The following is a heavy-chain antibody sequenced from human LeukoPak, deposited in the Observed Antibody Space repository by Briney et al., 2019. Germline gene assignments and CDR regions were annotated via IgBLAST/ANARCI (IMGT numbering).Heavy chain of an antibody. CDR3: ASDYDSSGFFDY. CDR1: GYTFSGSY. CDR2: INPNSGDT. V-gene: IGHV1-2*06. Sequence: ASVKVSCKASGYTFSGSYIHWVRQAPGQGLEWMGRINPNSGDTNFAQTFQGRVTMTRDTSITTAYMELSSLRSDDTAVYYCASDYDSSGFFDYWGQGTLVTVSS. J-gene: IGHJ4*02. D-gene: IGHD3-22*01.